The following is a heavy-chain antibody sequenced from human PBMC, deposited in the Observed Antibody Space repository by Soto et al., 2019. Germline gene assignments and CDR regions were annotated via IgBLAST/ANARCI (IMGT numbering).Heavy chain of an antibody. CDR1: GGSMSSYGFY. V-gene: IGHV4-31*03. D-gene: IGHD3-9*01. CDR2: FYYSGST. CDR3: ARRHDILTGSDAFDI. Sequence: SETLSLTCTMSGGSMSSYGFYWSWIRQHPGKGLEWIGDFYYSGSTSYTPSLKSRLLISVDTSKNQFSLRLTSVTAADTAVYYCARRHDILTGSDAFDIWGQGTKVTVS. J-gene: IGHJ3*02.